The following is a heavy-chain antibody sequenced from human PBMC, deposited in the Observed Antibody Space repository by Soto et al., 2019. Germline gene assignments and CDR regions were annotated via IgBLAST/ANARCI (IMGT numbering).Heavy chain of an antibody. CDR2: ISSSSSTI. D-gene: IGHD3-16*01. CDR3: ARADATRVGWFDP. Sequence: GGSLRLSCAASGFTFSSYSMNWVRQAPGKGLEWVSYISSSSSTIYYADSVKGRFTISRDNAKTSLYLQMNSLRAEDTALYYCARADATRVGWFDPRGQGTLVTVSS. J-gene: IGHJ5*02. CDR1: GFTFSSYS. V-gene: IGHV3-48*04.